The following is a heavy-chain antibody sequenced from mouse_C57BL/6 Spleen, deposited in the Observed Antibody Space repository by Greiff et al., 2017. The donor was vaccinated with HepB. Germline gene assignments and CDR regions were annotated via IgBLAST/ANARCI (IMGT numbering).Heavy chain of an antibody. CDR3: ARSEEAVVHFDY. Sequence: EVKLMESGPELVKPGASVKMSCKASGYTFTDYNMHWVKQSHGKSLEWIGYINPNNGGTSYNQKFKGKATLTVNKSSSTAYMELRSLTSEDSAVYYCARSEEAVVHFDYWGQGTTLTVSS. D-gene: IGHD1-1*01. CDR1: GYTFTDYN. J-gene: IGHJ2*01. CDR2: INPNNGGT. V-gene: IGHV1-22*01.